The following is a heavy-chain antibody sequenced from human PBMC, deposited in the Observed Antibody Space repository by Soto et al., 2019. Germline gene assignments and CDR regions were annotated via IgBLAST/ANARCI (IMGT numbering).Heavy chain of an antibody. D-gene: IGHD2-2*01. Sequence: GASVKVSCKASAYSFTTYHIHWVRQAPGQGLEWVGLINPDAGATNYAQRFQGRLRLTRDTSTSTVYMELRSLRFDDTAVYYCARGDIVLVPASEGNWFDPWGQGTLVTVS. J-gene: IGHJ5*02. V-gene: IGHV1-46*01. CDR3: ARGDIVLVPASEGNWFDP. CDR2: INPDAGAT. CDR1: AYSFTTYH.